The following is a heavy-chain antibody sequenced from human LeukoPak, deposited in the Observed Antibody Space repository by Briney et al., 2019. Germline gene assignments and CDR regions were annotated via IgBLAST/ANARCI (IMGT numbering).Heavy chain of an antibody. J-gene: IGHJ4*02. Sequence: SETLSLTCTVSGYSLRSGYYWGWIRKPPGKGLEWIGSMYHSGGPYYNPSPKSRVTVSVDTAKNQFSLKLSSVTAADTAVYYCARVLTMFRGGFDYWGGGALVSVPS. V-gene: IGHV4-38-2*02. D-gene: IGHD3-10*01. CDR1: GYSLRSGYY. CDR2: MYHSGGP. CDR3: ARVLTMFRGGFDY.